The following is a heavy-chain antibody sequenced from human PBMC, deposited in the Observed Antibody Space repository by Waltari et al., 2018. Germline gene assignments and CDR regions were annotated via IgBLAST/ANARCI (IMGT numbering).Heavy chain of an antibody. J-gene: IGHJ3*02. Sequence: QVQLVQSGAEVKKPGSSVKVSCKASGGTFSSYAISWVRQAPGQGLEWMGGIIPNFGTANYAQKFQGRVTITADESTSTAYMELSSLRSEDTAVYYCARVGCSSTSCYSAFDIWGQGTMVTVSS. CDR1: GGTFSSYA. CDR2: IIPNFGTA. V-gene: IGHV1-69*01. D-gene: IGHD2-2*01. CDR3: ARVGCSSTSCYSAFDI.